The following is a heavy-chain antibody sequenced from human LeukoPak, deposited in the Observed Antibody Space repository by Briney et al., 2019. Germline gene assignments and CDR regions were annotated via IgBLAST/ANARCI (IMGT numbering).Heavy chain of an antibody. V-gene: IGHV4-59*12. J-gene: IGHJ6*03. D-gene: IGHD1-26*01. CDR3: GRDWELESELLGPYYYYYMDV. Sequence: SEALALTFTVPWVYIRCYYRSLIRQAPGKGPEMVVYYYYSGSTNYSPSLKSRVTISVDAVQNQFSLKIRSVTAANTAGYFCGRDWELESELLGPYYYYYMDVWGKGPTVTVSS. CDR2: YYYSGST. CDR1: WVYIRCYY.